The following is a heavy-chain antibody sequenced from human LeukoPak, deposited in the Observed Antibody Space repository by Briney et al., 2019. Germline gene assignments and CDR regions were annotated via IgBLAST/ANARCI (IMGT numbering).Heavy chain of an antibody. V-gene: IGHV3-21*01. J-gene: IGHJ5*02. CDR2: ISSSSSYI. Sequence: GGSLRLSCAASGFTFSSYSMNWVRQAPGKGLEWVSSISSSSSYIYYADSLKGRFTISRANAKKSLYPQLNSLSAEDPAVYYCARDREFDPWGQGTLVTVSS. CDR1: GFTFSSYS. CDR3: ARDREFDP. D-gene: IGHD5-24*01.